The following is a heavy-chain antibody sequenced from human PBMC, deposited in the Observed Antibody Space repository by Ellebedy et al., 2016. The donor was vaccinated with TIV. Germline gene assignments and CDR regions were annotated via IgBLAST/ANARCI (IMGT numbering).Heavy chain of an antibody. CDR3: VRTSTRTTVGASDF. J-gene: IGHJ3*01. V-gene: IGHV3-23*01. CDR2: ISGSGGST. CDR1: GFTFGFSFSRYA. Sequence: PGGSLRLSCAASGFTFGFSFSRYAMSWVRQAPGKGLEWVSAISGSGGSTYYADSFKGRFTISRDNSKHTMYLQLNSLRAEDAALYYCVRTSTRTTVGASDFWGQGTMVTVSS. D-gene: IGHD4-17*01.